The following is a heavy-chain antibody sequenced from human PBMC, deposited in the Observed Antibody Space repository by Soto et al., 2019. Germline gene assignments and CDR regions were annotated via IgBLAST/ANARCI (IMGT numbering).Heavy chain of an antibody. CDR2: IVVGSGNT. CDR1: GFTFTSSA. V-gene: IGHV1-58*01. Sequence: SVKVSCKASGFTFTSSAVQWVRQARGRRLEWIGWIVVGSGNTNYAQKFQERATITRDMSTSTAYMELSSLRSEDTAVYYCAAERGYCSSTSCYMYYYGMDVWGQGTTVTVSS. J-gene: IGHJ6*02. D-gene: IGHD2-2*02. CDR3: AAERGYCSSTSCYMYYYGMDV.